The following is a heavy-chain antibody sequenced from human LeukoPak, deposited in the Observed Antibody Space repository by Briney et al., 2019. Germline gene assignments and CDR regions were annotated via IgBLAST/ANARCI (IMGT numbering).Heavy chain of an antibody. J-gene: IGHJ4*02. Sequence: GASVKVSCKASGYTFTGYYMHWVRQAPGQGLEWMGWINPNSGGTNYAQKFQGRVTMTRDTSISTAYMELSRLRSDDTAVYYCARVKWLRSKYFDYWGQGTLVTVSS. CDR2: INPNSGGT. CDR3: ARVKWLRSKYFDY. D-gene: IGHD5-12*01. V-gene: IGHV1-2*02. CDR1: GYTFTGYY.